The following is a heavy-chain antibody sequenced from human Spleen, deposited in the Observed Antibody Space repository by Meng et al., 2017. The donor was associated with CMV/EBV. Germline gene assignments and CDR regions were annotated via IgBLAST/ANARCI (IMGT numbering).Heavy chain of an antibody. V-gene: IGHV4-38-2*02. CDR3: ARDAGSYGMDV. CDR1: GDSLSNGYY. CDR2: TYYSGST. D-gene: IGHD2-15*01. Sequence: GSLRLSCTVSGDSLSNGYYWGWIRQSPGKGLEWIGSTYYSGSTNYNPSLKSRVTISVDTSKNQFSLKLSSVTAADTAVYYCARDAGSYGMDVWGQGTTVTVSS. J-gene: IGHJ6*02.